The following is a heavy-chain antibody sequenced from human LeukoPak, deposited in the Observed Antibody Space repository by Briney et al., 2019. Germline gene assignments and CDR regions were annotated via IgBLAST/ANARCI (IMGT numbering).Heavy chain of an antibody. J-gene: IGHJ4*02. CDR3: ARVGISVAGTPIDY. CDR2: ISAYNGNT. CDR1: GYTFTTYG. V-gene: IGHV1-18*01. D-gene: IGHD6-19*01. Sequence: ASVKVSCKASGYTFTTYGISWVRQAPGQGLGWVGWISAYNGNTNYAQKLQGRVTMTTDTSTSTAYMELRSLRSDDTAVYYCARVGISVAGTPIDYWGQGTLVTVSS.